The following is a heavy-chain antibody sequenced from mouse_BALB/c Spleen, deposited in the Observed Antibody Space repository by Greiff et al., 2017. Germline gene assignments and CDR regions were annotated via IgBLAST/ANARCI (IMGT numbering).Heavy chain of an antibody. CDR1: GFTFSSYY. CDR3: ARHLGNYAMDY. Sequence: EVKLVESGGGLVKLGGSLKLSCAASGFTFSSYYMSWVRQTPEKRLELVAAINSNGGSTYYPDTVKGRFTISRDNAKNTLYLQMSSLKSEDTALYYCARHLGNYAMDYWGQGTSVTVSS. D-gene: IGHD4-1*01. J-gene: IGHJ4*01. V-gene: IGHV5-6-2*01. CDR2: INSNGGST.